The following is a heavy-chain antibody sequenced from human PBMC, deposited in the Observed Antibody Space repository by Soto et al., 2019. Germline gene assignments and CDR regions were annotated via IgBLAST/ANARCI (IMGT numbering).Heavy chain of an antibody. CDR1: GGTFSSYT. Sequence: QVQLVQSGAEVKKPGSSVKVSCKASGGTFSSYTISWVRQAPGQGLEWMGRIIPILGIANYAQKFQGRVTITADKSTSTAYMELSSLRSEDTAVYYCARMLKGYFDYLGGEDWGQGTLVTVSS. V-gene: IGHV1-69*02. CDR2: IIPILGIA. CDR3: ARMLKGYFDYLGGED. J-gene: IGHJ4*02. D-gene: IGHD3-9*01.